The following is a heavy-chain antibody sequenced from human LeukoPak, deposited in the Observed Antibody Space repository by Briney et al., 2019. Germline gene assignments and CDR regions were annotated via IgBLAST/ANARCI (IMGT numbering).Heavy chain of an antibody. J-gene: IGHJ4*02. CDR1: GYTFTNYG. CDR3: ARGGTYSLFDY. Sequence: ASVKVSCKASGYTFTNYGISWVRQAPGQGLEWMGWISPYNGKTNYVQKFQSRVTLTIDTSTSTAYMELRSLRSDDTAVYYCARGGTYSLFDYWGQGTLVTVSS. CDR2: ISPYNGKT. V-gene: IGHV1-18*01. D-gene: IGHD1-26*01.